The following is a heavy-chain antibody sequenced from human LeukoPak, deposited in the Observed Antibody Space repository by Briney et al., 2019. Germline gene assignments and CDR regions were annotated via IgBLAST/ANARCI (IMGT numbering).Heavy chain of an antibody. V-gene: IGHV3-30*03. CDR3: ASPLRGYCSSTSCYSL. D-gene: IGHD2-2*01. Sequence: GGSLRLSGAASGFTFSSYGMHWVRQAPGKGLEWVAVISYDGSNKYYADSVKGRFTISRDNSKNTLYLQMNSLRAEDTAVYYCASPLRGYCSSTSCYSLWGQGTLVTVSS. CDR1: GFTFSSYG. CDR2: ISYDGSNK. J-gene: IGHJ4*02.